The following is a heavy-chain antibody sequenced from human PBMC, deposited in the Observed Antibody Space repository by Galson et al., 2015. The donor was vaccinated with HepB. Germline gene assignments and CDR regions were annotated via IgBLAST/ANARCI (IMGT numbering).Heavy chain of an antibody. CDR1: GFTFSSYD. Sequence: SLRLSCAASGFTFSSYDMHWVRQATGKGLEWVSAIGTAGDTYYPGSVKGRFTISRENAKNSLYLQMNSLRAGDTAVYYCARASPEAAGTWYFDLWGRGTLVTVSS. V-gene: IGHV3-13*01. J-gene: IGHJ2*01. D-gene: IGHD6-13*01. CDR3: ARASPEAAGTWYFDL. CDR2: IGTAGDT.